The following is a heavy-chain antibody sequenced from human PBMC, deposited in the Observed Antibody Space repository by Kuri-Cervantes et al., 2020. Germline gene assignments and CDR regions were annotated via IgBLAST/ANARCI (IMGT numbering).Heavy chain of an antibody. J-gene: IGHJ2*01. D-gene: IGHD2-15*01. V-gene: IGHV3-66*01. CDR2: IYSGGST. CDR1: GFTVSSNY. Sequence: ETLSLTCAASGFTVSSNYMSWVRQAPGKGLEWVSVIYSGGSTYYADSVKGRFTISRDNSKNTLYLQMNSLRDEDTAVYYCARVYCSGGSCYVGWYFDLWGRGTLVTVSS. CDR3: ARVYCSGGSCYVGWYFDL.